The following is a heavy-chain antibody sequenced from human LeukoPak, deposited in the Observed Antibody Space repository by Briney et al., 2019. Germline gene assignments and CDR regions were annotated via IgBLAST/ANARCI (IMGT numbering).Heavy chain of an antibody. Sequence: GGSLSLSCAASGFTFRNYDMSWVRQAPGKGLEWVSAIDSGGGTYYANSVKGRFTISRDNSKNTLYLQLSSLRVEDTAVYYCAKGPQGDWGQGALVTVSS. CDR2: IDSGGGT. V-gene: IGHV3-23*01. J-gene: IGHJ4*02. CDR1: GFTFRNYD. D-gene: IGHD3-16*01. CDR3: AKGPQGD.